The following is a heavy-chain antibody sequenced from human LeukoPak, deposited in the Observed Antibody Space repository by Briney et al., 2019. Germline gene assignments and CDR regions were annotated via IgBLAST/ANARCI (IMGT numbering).Heavy chain of an antibody. D-gene: IGHD5-18*01. V-gene: IGHV3-48*04. Sequence: GGSLRLSCAASGFTFSSYSMNWVRQAPGKGLEWVSYISSSSSTIYYADSVKGRFTISRDNAKNSLYLQMNSLRAEDTAVYYCARDPRGRGYSYGYYYYGMDVWGQGTTVTVSS. J-gene: IGHJ6*02. CDR1: GFTFSSYS. CDR3: ARDPRGRGYSYGYYYYGMDV. CDR2: ISSSSSTI.